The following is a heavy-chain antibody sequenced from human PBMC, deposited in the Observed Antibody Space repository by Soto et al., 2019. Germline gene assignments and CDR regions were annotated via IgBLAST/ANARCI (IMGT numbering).Heavy chain of an antibody. CDR3: AKNLVATIESEDYYYGMDV. J-gene: IGHJ6*02. CDR2: ISYDGSNK. Sequence: PGGSLRLSCAASGFTFSSYGMHWVRQAPGKGLEWVAVISYDGSNKYYADSVKGRFTISRDNSKNTLYLQMNSLRAEDTAVYYCAKNLVATIESEDYYYGMDVWGQGTTVTVSS. V-gene: IGHV3-30*18. CDR1: GFTFSSYG. D-gene: IGHD5-12*01.